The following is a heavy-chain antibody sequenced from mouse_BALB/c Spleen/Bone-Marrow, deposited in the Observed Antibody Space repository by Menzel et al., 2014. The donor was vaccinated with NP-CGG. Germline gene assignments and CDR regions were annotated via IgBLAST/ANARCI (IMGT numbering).Heavy chain of an antibody. CDR3: ARGRGWYLDY. CDR2: IYPGDGDT. V-gene: IGHV1-80*01. D-gene: IGHD2-3*01. Sequence: QVQLQQPGAELVRPGSSVKISCKASGYAISSYWMNWVKQRPGQGLEWIGQIYPGDGDTNYNGKFKGKATLTADKSSSTAYMQISSLTSEDSAVYVCARGRGWYLDYWGQGTTLTVSS. J-gene: IGHJ2*01. CDR1: GYAISSYW.